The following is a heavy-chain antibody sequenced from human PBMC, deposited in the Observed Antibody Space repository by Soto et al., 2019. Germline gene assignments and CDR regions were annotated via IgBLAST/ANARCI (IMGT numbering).Heavy chain of an antibody. CDR3: AKDKVDTKDYYYYMDV. CDR1: GFTFSSYA. V-gene: IGHV3-23*01. CDR2: ISGSGGST. J-gene: IGHJ6*03. Sequence: GGSLRLSCAASGFTFSSYAMSWVRQAPGKGLEWVSAISGSGGSTYYADSVKGRFTISRDNSKNTLYLQMNSLRAEDTAVYYCAKDKVDTKDYYYYMDVWGKGTTVTVSS.